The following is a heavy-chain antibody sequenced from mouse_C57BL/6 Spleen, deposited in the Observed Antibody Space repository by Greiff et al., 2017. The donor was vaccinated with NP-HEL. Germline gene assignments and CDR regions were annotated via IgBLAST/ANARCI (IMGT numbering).Heavy chain of an antibody. Sequence: EVQLQQSGPELVKPGASVKISCKASGYSFTDYNMNWVKQSNGKSLEWIGVINPNYGTTSYNQKFKGKATLTVDQSSSTAYMQLNSLTSEDSAVYYCATHTAYYSNHGGASYAMDYWGQGTSVTVSS. CDR1: GYSFTDYN. CDR3: ATHTAYYSNHGGASYAMDY. D-gene: IGHD2-5*01. V-gene: IGHV1-39*01. J-gene: IGHJ4*01. CDR2: INPNYGTT.